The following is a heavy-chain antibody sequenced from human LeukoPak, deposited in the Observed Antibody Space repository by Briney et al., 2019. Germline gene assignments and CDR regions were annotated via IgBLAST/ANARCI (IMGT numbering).Heavy chain of an antibody. CDR3: ARGGYSSSSY. CDR2: IKSDGSET. D-gene: IGHD6-13*01. Sequence: GGSLRLSCAASGFTFSSYWMHWVRQAPGKGLMWVSRIKSDGSETSYADSVKGRFTISRDNAKNSLYLQMNSLRAEDTAVYYCARGGYSSSSYWGQGTLVTVSS. J-gene: IGHJ4*02. CDR1: GFTFSSYW. V-gene: IGHV3-74*01.